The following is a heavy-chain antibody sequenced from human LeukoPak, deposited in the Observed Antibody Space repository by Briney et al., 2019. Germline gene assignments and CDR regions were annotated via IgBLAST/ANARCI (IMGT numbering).Heavy chain of an antibody. Sequence: PGGSLRLSCAASGFTFSDYYMSWIRQAPGKGLEWVSYISSSSYTNYADSVKGRFTISRDNAKNLLYLQMNSLRAEDTAVYYCASHPGGYSGYDWGQGTLVTVSS. CDR3: ASHPGGYSGYD. CDR2: ISSSSYT. V-gene: IGHV3-11*06. J-gene: IGHJ4*02. D-gene: IGHD5-12*01. CDR1: GFTFSDYY.